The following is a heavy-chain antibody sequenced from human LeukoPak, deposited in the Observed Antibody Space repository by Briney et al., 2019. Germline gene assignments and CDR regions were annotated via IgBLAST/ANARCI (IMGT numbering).Heavy chain of an antibody. CDR1: GFTFSSYS. Sequence: GGSLRLSCAASGFTFSSYSMNWVRQAPGKGLGWVSSISSSSNYIYYADSVKGRFTISRDNAKNSLYLQMNSLRAEDTAVYYCARDPSSGWYLKGWFDPWGQGTLVTVSS. CDR2: ISSSSNYI. J-gene: IGHJ5*02. V-gene: IGHV3-21*01. D-gene: IGHD6-19*01. CDR3: ARDPSSGWYLKGWFDP.